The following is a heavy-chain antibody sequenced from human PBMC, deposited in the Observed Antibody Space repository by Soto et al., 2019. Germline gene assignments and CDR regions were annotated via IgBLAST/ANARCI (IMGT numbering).Heavy chain of an antibody. D-gene: IGHD6-19*01. CDR1: GFTFSSYS. Sequence: EVQLVESGGGLVQPGGSLRLSCAASGFTFSSYSMNWVRQAPGKGLEWVSYISSSSSTIYYADSVKGRFTISRDNAKNSLYLQMNSLRAEDTAVYYCARLPTGYSSGWALKRAFDIWGQGTMVTVSS. J-gene: IGHJ3*02. V-gene: IGHV3-48*01. CDR2: ISSSSSTI. CDR3: ARLPTGYSSGWALKRAFDI.